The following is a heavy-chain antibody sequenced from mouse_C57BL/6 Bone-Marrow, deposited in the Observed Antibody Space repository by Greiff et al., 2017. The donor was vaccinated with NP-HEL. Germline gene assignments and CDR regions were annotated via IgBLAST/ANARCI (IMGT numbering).Heavy chain of an antibody. V-gene: IGHV1-15*01. J-gene: IGHJ1*03. D-gene: IGHD1-1*01. Sequence: VKLMESGAELVRPGASVTLSCKASGYTFTDYEMHWVKQTPVHGLEWIGAIDPETGGTAYNQKFKGKAILTADKSSSTAYMELRSLTSEDSAVYYCTRYPYYYGSSWYFDVWGTGTTVTVSS. CDR2: IDPETGGT. CDR1: GYTFTDYE. CDR3: TRYPYYYGSSWYFDV.